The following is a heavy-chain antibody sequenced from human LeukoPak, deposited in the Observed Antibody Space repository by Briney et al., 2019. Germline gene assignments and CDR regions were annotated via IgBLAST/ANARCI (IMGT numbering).Heavy chain of an antibody. CDR3: ARITAYYYYGMDV. D-gene: IGHD3-10*01. CDR1: GFTFDKAW. CDR2: IKSKADGGTT. J-gene: IGHJ6*02. Sequence: PGGSLRLSCAASGFTFDKAWMSWVRQAPGKGLEWVGRIKSKADGGTTEYAEPVKGRFTISRDDSKNTLYLQMNSLKTEDTAVYYCARITAYYYYGMDVWGQGTTVTVSS. V-gene: IGHV3-15*01.